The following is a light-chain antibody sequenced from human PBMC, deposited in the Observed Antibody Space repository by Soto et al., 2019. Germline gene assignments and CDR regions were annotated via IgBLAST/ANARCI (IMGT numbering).Light chain of an antibody. CDR2: DAF. CDR3: HQRSSWPIT. CDR1: QSVSNY. V-gene: IGKV3-11*01. J-gene: IGKJ5*01. Sequence: ESGLTQSPATLSLSPGERSTLSCRASQSVSNYLAWYQEKPGQAPRLLIYDAFNRATGIPARFSGSGSGTDFTLTISSLEPEDFAVYYCHQRSSWPITFGQGTRLEI.